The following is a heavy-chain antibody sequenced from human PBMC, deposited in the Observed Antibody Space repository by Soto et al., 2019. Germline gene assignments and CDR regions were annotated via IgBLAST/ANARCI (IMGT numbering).Heavy chain of an antibody. CDR2: ISAHNGNT. V-gene: IGHV1-18*01. D-gene: IGHD1-1*01. CDR1: GYAFTTYG. CDR3: ARGRYGDY. J-gene: IGHJ4*02. Sequence: QVHLVQSGAEVKKPGASVKVSCQGSGYAFTTYGITWVRQAPGQGLEWMGWISAHNGNTNYAQKLQGRDTVTRNTSTHTAYMELRSLRYDDTAVYAWARGRYGDYWGQGALVTVSS.